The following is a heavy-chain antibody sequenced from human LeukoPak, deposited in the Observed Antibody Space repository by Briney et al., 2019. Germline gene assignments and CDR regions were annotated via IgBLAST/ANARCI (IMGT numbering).Heavy chain of an antibody. Sequence: GGSLRLSCAASGFTFSSYSMNWVRQAPGKGLEWVSSINSSSSYIYYADSVKGRFTISRDNAKNSLYLQMNSLRAEDTAVYYCARGGVDTAMVSYWGQGTLVTVSS. CDR2: INSSSSYI. CDR1: GFTFSSYS. J-gene: IGHJ4*02. CDR3: ARGGVDTAMVSY. D-gene: IGHD5-18*01. V-gene: IGHV3-21*01.